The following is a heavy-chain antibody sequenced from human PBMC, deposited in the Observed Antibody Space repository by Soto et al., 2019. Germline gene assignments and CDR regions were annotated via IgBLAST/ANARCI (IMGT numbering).Heavy chain of an antibody. CDR3: AREETAWPLAYGLDV. Sequence: GGSLRLSCAASGFTFSIYSMQWVRHAPGKGLEWVASIGTRSDIYYADSVKGRFTVSRGNAKNSLSLQMNSLRAEDTGVYYCAREETAWPLAYGLDVWGQGTTVTVSS. CDR1: GFTFSIYS. CDR2: IGTRSDI. J-gene: IGHJ6*02. V-gene: IGHV3-21*01. D-gene: IGHD2-21*02.